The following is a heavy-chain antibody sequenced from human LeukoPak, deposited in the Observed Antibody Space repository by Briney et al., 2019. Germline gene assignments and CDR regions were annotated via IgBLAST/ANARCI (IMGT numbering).Heavy chain of an antibody. CDR3: ARRHPYSGSRGGPNWFDP. CDR1: GSSISSGGYY. V-gene: IGHV4-31*03. Sequence: SETLSLTCTVSGSSISSGGYYWSWIRQHPGKGLEWIGYIYYSGSTYYNPSLKSRVTISVDTFKNQFSLKLSSVTAADTAVYYCARRHPYSGSRGGPNWFDPWGQGTLVTVSS. D-gene: IGHD1-26*01. J-gene: IGHJ5*02. CDR2: IYYSGST.